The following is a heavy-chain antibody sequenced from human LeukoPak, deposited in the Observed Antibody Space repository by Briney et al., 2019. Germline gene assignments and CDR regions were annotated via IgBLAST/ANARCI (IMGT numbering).Heavy chain of an antibody. Sequence: GGSLRLSCAASGFTFSSYAMSWVRQAPGKGLEWVSAISGSGSSTYYADSVKGRITISRDNSKNTLYLQMNSLRAEDTAVYYCAKPSLIVGATVGFDYWGQGTLVTVSS. CDR1: GFTFSSYA. CDR3: AKPSLIVGATVGFDY. CDR2: ISGSGSST. J-gene: IGHJ4*02. D-gene: IGHD1-26*01. V-gene: IGHV3-23*01.